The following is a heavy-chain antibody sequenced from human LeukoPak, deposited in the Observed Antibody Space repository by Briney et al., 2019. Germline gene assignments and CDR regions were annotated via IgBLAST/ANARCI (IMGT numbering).Heavy chain of an antibody. CDR2: IYHSGST. V-gene: IGHV4-4*02. Sequence: PSGTLSLTCAVSGGSISSSNWWSWVRQPPGKGLEWIGEIYHSGSTNYNPSLKSRVTISVDKSKNQFSLKLSSVTAADTAAYYCATRYGSGSYYRNFWFDPWGQGTLVTVSS. J-gene: IGHJ5*02. CDR1: GGSISSSNW. CDR3: ATRYGSGSYYRNFWFDP. D-gene: IGHD3-10*01.